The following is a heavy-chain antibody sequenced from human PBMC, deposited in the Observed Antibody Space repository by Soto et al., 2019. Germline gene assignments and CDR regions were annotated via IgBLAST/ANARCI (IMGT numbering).Heavy chain of an antibody. CDR2: ISSSGATI. Sequence: GGSLRLSCAASGFTSSTYAMSWVRQAPGKGPEWVSVISSSGATIYYADSVKGRFTISRDNSKNTLYLQMNSLRAEDTAVYYCAKRPGYTNSWYYFDSWGQGTLVTVSS. CDR1: GFTSSTYA. CDR3: AKRPGYTNSWYYFDS. J-gene: IGHJ4*02. D-gene: IGHD6-13*01. V-gene: IGHV3-23*01.